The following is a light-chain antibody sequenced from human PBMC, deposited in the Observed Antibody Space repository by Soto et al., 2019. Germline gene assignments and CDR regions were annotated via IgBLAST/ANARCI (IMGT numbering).Light chain of an antibody. J-gene: IGKJ3*01. CDR2: GAS. V-gene: IGKV1-9*01. CDR3: QRLCMSPGT. CDR1: QGIINY. Sequence: FPSSQGIINYLACYQQKPGKAPKLLIYGASTLQSGVPSRFGVSGSGRDFTRTVSSVHPQNLATYYCQRLCMSPGTYGPGTKVDIK.